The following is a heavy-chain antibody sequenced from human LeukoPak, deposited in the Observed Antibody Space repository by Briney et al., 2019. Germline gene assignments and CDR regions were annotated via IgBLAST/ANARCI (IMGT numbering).Heavy chain of an antibody. V-gene: IGHV4-59*02. D-gene: IGHD2-2*01. CDR2: LYFSGST. Sequence: SETLSLTCTVSGGSVNSHYWSWIRQPPGKGLEWIGYLYFSGSTGYNPSLKSRVSISVETSKNQFSLRLSSVTAADTAVYHCARAGAGREYQLPFDYWGQGTLVTVSS. CDR3: ARAGAGREYQLPFDY. CDR1: GGSVNSHY. J-gene: IGHJ4*02.